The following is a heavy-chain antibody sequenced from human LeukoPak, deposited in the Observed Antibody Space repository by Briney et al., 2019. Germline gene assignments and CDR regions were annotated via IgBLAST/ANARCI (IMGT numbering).Heavy chain of an antibody. CDR2: ISTSGRAI. CDR3: AREVNYSDMRWEHFDY. V-gene: IGHV3-48*03. J-gene: IGHJ4*02. CDR1: GFTFSNYE. D-gene: IGHD3-22*01. Sequence: GGSLRLSCAASGFTFSNYEMNWVRQAPGKGLEWVSYISTSGRAIYYADSVKGRFTISRDNAKNSLYLQMNSLRAEDTAVYYCAREVNYSDMRWEHFDYWGQGTLVTVSS.